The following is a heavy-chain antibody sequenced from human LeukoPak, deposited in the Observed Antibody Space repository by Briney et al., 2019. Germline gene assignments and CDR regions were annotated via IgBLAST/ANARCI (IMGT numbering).Heavy chain of an antibody. CDR1: GYTFSGYF. V-gene: IGHV1-2*02. D-gene: IGHD2-21*02. J-gene: IGHJ4*02. CDR3: ARGPAYCGGDCYFDY. CDR2: INPNSGGT. Sequence: ASVKVSCKASGYTFSGYFMHWVRQAPGQGLEWMGWINPNSGGTKYAQNFQGRVTMTRDTSISTAYMELRSLRSDDTAVYYCARGPAYCGGDCYFDYWGQGTLVTVSS.